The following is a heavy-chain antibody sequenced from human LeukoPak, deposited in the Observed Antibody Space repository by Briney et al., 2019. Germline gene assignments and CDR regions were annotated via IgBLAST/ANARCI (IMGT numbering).Heavy chain of an antibody. CDR3: AKDMRAVFLVVSHYYYYGMDV. CDR2: ISGDGGST. CDR1: GFTFDDYA. Sequence: PGGSLRLSCAASGFTFDDYAMHWVRQAPGKGLEWVSLISGDGGSTYYADSVKGRFTISRDNSKNSLYLQMNSLRTEDTALYYCAKDMRAVFLVVSHYYYYGMDVWGQGTTVIVSS. D-gene: IGHD2-8*02. V-gene: IGHV3-43*02. J-gene: IGHJ6*02.